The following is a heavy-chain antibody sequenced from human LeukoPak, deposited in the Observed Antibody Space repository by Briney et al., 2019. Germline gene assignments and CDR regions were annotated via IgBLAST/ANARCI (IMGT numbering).Heavy chain of an antibody. D-gene: IGHD2-2*01. CDR1: GGSISSSSYY. CDR3: ARDPGYCSSTSCQPQFDY. V-gene: IGHV4-39*07. CDR2: IYYSGST. J-gene: IGHJ4*02. Sequence: KASETLSLTCAVSGGSISSSSYYWGWIRQPPGKGLEWIGSIYYSGSTYYNPSLKSRVTISVDTSKNQFSLKLSSVTAADTAVYYCARDPGYCSSTSCQPQFDYWGQGTLVTVSS.